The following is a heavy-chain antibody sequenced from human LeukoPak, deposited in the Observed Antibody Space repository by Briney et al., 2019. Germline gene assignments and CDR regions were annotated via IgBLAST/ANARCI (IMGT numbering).Heavy chain of an antibody. CDR3: ARSRFLEWLWNFDY. J-gene: IGHJ4*02. CDR2: INPNSGGT. D-gene: IGHD3-3*01. Sequence: ASVKVSCKASGYTFTGYYMHWVRQAPGQGLEWMGRINPNSGGTSYAQKFQGRVTMTRDTSISTAYMELSRLRSDDTAVYYCARSRFLEWLWNFDYWGQGTLVTVSS. CDR1: GYTFTGYY. V-gene: IGHV1-2*06.